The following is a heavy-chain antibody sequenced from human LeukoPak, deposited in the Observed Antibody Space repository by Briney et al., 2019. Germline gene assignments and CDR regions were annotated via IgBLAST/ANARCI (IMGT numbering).Heavy chain of an antibody. V-gene: IGHV4-39*07. D-gene: IGHD5-12*01. CDR1: GGSISSSNYY. CDR2: IYYSGST. Sequence: SETLSLTCTVSGGSISSSNYYWGWIRQPPGKGLEWIGGIYYSGSTYYNPSLKSRVTMSVDTSKNQVSLKLRSVTAADTAVYYCAGLISGYDPFDYWGQGTLVTVSS. J-gene: IGHJ4*02. CDR3: AGLISGYDPFDY.